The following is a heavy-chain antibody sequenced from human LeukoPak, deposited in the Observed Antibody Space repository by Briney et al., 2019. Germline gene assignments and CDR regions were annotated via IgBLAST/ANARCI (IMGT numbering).Heavy chain of an antibody. CDR1: GGTFSSYA. D-gene: IGHD3-22*01. CDR2: IIPILGIA. J-gene: IGHJ1*01. Sequence: SVKVSCKASGGTFSSYAISWVRQAPGQGLEWMGRIIPILGIANYAQKFQGRVTITADKSTSTAYMELSSLRSEDTAVYYCAREGIVVASEYFQHWGQGTLVTVSS. CDR3: AREGIVVASEYFQH. V-gene: IGHV1-69*04.